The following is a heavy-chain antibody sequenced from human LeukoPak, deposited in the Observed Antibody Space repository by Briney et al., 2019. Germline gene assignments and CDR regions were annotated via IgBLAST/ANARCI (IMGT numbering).Heavy chain of an antibody. Sequence: GSLRLSCAASGFTFSSYAMHWVRQPPGKGLEWIGEINHSGSTNYNPSLKSRVTISVDTSKNQFSLRLSSVTAADTAVYYCARITIFPPVYYYYGMDVWGQGTTVTVSS. CDR3: ARITIFPPVYYYYGMDV. V-gene: IGHV4-34*01. D-gene: IGHD3-9*01. J-gene: IGHJ6*02. CDR1: GFTFSSYA. CDR2: INHSGST.